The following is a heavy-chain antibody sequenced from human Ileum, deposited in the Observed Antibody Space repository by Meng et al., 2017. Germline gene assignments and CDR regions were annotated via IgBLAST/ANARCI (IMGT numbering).Heavy chain of an antibody. J-gene: IGHJ5*02. V-gene: IGHV4-39*01. CDR3: AAQHTSSGGGYGWFDP. Sequence: QLQLQGSGPGLVKPSETLSLTCIVSADSVSSSSYFWVWIRQPPGKGLEYIGGITYTGNSFFNPSLNPSLKTRLSTSFDTSKNQFSLKVNAVIAADTAVYYCAAQHTSSGGGYGWFDPWGQGILVTVSS. D-gene: IGHD6-13*01. CDR1: ADSVSSSSYF. CDR2: ITYTGNS.